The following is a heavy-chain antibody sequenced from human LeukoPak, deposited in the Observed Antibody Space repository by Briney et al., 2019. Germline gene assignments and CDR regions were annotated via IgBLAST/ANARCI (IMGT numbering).Heavy chain of an antibody. CDR3: ASVITIFGGFDY. CDR2: INHSGST. J-gene: IGHJ4*02. CDR1: GGSISSSTYY. Sequence: SETLSLTCTVSGGSISSSTYYWGWIRQPPGKGLEWIGEINHSGSTNYNPSLKSRVTISVDTSKNQFSLKLSSVTAADTAVYYCASVITIFGGFDYWGQGTLVTVSS. V-gene: IGHV4-39*07. D-gene: IGHD3-3*01.